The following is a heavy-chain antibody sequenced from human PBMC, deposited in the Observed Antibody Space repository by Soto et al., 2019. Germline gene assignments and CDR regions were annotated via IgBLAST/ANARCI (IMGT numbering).Heavy chain of an antibody. V-gene: IGHV4-39*01. Sequence: TVAEGTSGGRGCCRGWIRQPPGKGLEWIGSIYYSGSTYYNPSLKSRVTISVDTSKNQFSLKLSSVTAADTAVYYCARPYDYVWGGYRQTAFDIWGQGTMVTVSS. CDR1: EGTSGGRGCC. CDR2: IYYSGST. D-gene: IGHD3-16*02. CDR3: ARPYDYVWGGYRQTAFDI. J-gene: IGHJ3*02.